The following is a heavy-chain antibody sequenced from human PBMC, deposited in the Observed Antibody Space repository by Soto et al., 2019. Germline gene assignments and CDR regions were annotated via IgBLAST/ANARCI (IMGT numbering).Heavy chain of an antibody. V-gene: IGHV1-18*01. Sequence: AASVKVSCKASGYTFTNQNIFWVRQAPGQGLEWMGWISTSNGDTNYAQKFRDRVTMTTDTSTTTAYMELRSLRYDDTAVYYCAADTYYYGSGSYPWGQGTLVTVSS. D-gene: IGHD3-10*01. CDR2: ISTSNGDT. CDR1: GYTFTNQN. CDR3: AADTYYYGSGSYP. J-gene: IGHJ5*02.